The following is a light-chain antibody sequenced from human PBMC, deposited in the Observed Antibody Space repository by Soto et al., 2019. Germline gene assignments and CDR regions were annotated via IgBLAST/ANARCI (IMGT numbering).Light chain of an antibody. CDR3: QQRSNWPPD. J-gene: IGKJ3*01. V-gene: IGKV3-11*01. Sequence: DNVLTQSPSTLSLSPGDRAVLSCRASQSVSSYLAWYQQKPGQAPRLLIYDASNRATGIPARFSGSGSGTDFTLTISSLEPEDFAVYYCQQRSNWPPDFGPGTKVDIK. CDR2: DAS. CDR1: QSVSSY.